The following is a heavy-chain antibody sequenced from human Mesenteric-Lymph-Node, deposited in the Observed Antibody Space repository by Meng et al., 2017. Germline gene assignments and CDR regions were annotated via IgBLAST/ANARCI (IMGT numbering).Heavy chain of an antibody. CDR3: AKAYDFWSGYFDY. CDR2: ISGSGGST. J-gene: IGHJ4*02. D-gene: IGHD3-3*01. V-gene: IGHV3-23*01. CDR1: EFTFSSYA. Sequence: GESLKISCAASEFTFSSYAMSWVRQAPGKGLEWVSAISGSGGSTYYADSVKGRFTISRDNSKNTLYLQMNSLRAEDTAVYYCAKAYDFWSGYFDYWGQGTLVTVSS.